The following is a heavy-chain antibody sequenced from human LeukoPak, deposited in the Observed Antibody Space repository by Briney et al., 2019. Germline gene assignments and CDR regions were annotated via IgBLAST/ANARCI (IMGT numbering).Heavy chain of an antibody. CDR2: ITPDGSTT. CDR1: GFTLRSYW. D-gene: IGHD3-3*01. Sequence: GGSLTLSCSPSGFTLRSYWMHWVRQAPGKGLLWVSRITPDGSTTTYAYSVKGPFAISRDNAKNTLFLQMNNMRAEDTALYYCARGKGGSGYSIDYWGQGTLVTASS. V-gene: IGHV3-74*01. CDR3: ARGKGGSGYSIDY. J-gene: IGHJ4*02.